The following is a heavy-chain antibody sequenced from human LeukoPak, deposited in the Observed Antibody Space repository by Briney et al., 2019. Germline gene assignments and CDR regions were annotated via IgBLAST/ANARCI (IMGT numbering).Heavy chain of an antibody. CDR2: ISYDGSNK. V-gene: IGHV3-30*18. Sequence: PGRSLRLSCAASGFTFSSYGMHWVRQAPGKGLEWVAVISYDGSNKYYADSVKGRFTISRDNSKNTLYLQMNSLRAEDTAVYYCAKDSGLLLRHYYGMDVWGQGITVTVSS. CDR3: AKDSGLLLRHYYGMDV. CDR1: GFTFSSYG. J-gene: IGHJ6*02. D-gene: IGHD3-16*01.